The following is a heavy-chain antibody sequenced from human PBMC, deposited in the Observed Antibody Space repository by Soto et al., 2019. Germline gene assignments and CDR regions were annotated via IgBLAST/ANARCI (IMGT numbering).Heavy chain of an antibody. Sequence: ASLKVSCKASGYTFTSYAMHWVRQAPGQRLEWMGWINAGNGNTKYSQKFQGRVTITRDTSASTAYMELSSLRSEDTAVYYCARASYDILTRPYYFDYWGQGTLVTVSS. V-gene: IGHV1-3*01. CDR2: INAGNGNT. CDR1: GYTFTSYA. D-gene: IGHD3-9*01. CDR3: ARASYDILTRPYYFDY. J-gene: IGHJ4*02.